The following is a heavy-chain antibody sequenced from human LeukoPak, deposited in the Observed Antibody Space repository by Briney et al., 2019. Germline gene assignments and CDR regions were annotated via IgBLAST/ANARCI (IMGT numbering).Heavy chain of an antibody. CDR1: GFTFSSYE. D-gene: IGHD3-22*01. CDR3: ARVRGSSGYAIDI. CDR2: ISSSGSTI. V-gene: IGHV3-48*03. Sequence: PGGSLRLSCAAYGFTFSSYEMNGVRQAPGKGLEWVSYISSSGSTIYYADSVKGRFTISRDNAKNSLYLQMNSLRAEDTAVYYCARVRGSSGYAIDIWGQGTMVTVSS. J-gene: IGHJ3*02.